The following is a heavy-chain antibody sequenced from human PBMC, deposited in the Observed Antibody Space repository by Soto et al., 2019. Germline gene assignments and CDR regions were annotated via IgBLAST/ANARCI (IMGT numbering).Heavy chain of an antibody. CDR2: IYHSGST. D-gene: IGHD3-3*01. CDR3: ARAVNYDFWSGYYNVFWFDP. Sequence: SETLSLTCAVSGGSISSGGYSWSWIRQPPGKGLEWIGYIYHSGSTYYNPSLKSRVTISVDRSKNQFSLKLSSVTAADTAVYYCARAVNYDFWSGYYNVFWFDPWGQGTLVTVSS. V-gene: IGHV4-30-2*01. CDR1: GGSISSGGYS. J-gene: IGHJ5*02.